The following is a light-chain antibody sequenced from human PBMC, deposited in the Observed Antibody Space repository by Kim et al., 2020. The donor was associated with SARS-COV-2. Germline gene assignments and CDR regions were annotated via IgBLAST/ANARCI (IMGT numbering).Light chain of an antibody. CDR1: KLGHQY. Sequence: VSRGQPPGITSSGDKLGHQYVGWYQQKPGQSPVLVIYQDTKRPSEIPERFSGSNSGNTATLTIRGTQAMDEADYYCQAWDTSTYVFGTGTKVTVL. CDR3: QAWDTSTYV. V-gene: IGLV3-1*01. J-gene: IGLJ1*01. CDR2: QDT.